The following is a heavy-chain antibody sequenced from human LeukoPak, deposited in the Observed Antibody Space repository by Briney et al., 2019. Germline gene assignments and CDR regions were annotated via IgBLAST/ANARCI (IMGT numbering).Heavy chain of an antibody. CDR1: GGSISSYY. Sequence: SETLSLTCTVSGGSISSYYWSWIRQPPGKGLEWIGYIYYSGSTNYNPSLKSRVTISVDTSKSQFSLKLSSVTAADTAVYYCARAEGLRLGELSFDPWGQGTLVTVSS. CDR3: ARAEGLRLGELSFDP. D-gene: IGHD3-16*02. CDR2: IYYSGST. J-gene: IGHJ5*02. V-gene: IGHV4-59*01.